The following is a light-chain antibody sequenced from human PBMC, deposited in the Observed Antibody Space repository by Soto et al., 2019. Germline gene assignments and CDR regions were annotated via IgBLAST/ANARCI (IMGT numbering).Light chain of an antibody. V-gene: IGKV3D-15*01. CDR1: QTVSITY. CDR2: GAS. J-gene: IGKJ1*01. Sequence: PGESATLSCRASQTVSITYLTWYQQKPGQAPRLLIFGASKRATGIPDRFSGSGSGTEFTLTISGLQSEDFAVYYCQQYSIWRTVGQGTKVDIK. CDR3: QQYSIWRT.